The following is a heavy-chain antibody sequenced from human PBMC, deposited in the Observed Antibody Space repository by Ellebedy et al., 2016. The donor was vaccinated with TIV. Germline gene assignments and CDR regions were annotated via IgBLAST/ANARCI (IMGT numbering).Heavy chain of an antibody. CDR3: TRDLFDSSKVSRH. CDR1: GFTFGDYA. J-gene: IGHJ4*02. V-gene: IGHV3-49*03. D-gene: IGHD3-22*01. Sequence: GESLKISCTASGFTFGDYAMSWFRQAPGKGLEWVGFIRSKAYGGTTEYAASVKGRFTISRDDSKSIAYLQMNSLKTEDTAVYYCTRDLFDSSKVSRHWGQGTLVTVSS. CDR2: IRSKAYGGTT.